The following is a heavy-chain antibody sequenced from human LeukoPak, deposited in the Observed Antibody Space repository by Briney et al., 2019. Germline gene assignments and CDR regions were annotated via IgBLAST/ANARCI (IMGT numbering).Heavy chain of an antibody. CDR2: IGTAGDT. V-gene: IGHV3-13*01. Sequence: GGSLRLSCAASGFTFSDYDMHWVRQATGKGREWGSAIGTAGDTYYTGSVKGRFTISRENAKNSLYLQMNSLRAGDTAVYYCARVAKERVGGVYYFDYWGQGTLVTVSS. CDR1: GFTFSDYD. D-gene: IGHD1-1*01. J-gene: IGHJ4*02. CDR3: ARVAKERVGGVYYFDY.